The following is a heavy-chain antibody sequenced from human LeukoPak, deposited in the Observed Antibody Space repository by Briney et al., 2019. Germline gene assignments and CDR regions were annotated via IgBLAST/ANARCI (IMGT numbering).Heavy chain of an antibody. V-gene: IGHV3-53*01. D-gene: IGHD4-17*01. Sequence: GGSLRLSCAASGFPVSSNYMNWVRQAPGKGLEWVSVIYSSGSTSYADSVKGRFTIARDNSKNTLYLQMNSLRAEDTAVYYCARGAVTRDFDYWGQGTLVTVSS. CDR1: GFPVSSNY. CDR3: ARGAVTRDFDY. CDR2: IYSSGST. J-gene: IGHJ4*02.